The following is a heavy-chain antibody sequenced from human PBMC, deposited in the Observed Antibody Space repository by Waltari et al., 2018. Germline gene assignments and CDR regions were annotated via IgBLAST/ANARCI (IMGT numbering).Heavy chain of an antibody. Sequence: QVQLVESGGGVVQPGNSLRLSCTASGFTRRTHGLRWVRQAPGKGLEWVAIIWFDGNAQYYADSVKGRFTVSRDNSKNTLYLQMNSLTADDTAMYYCARVANVAYYYSAGFDYWGLGTLVTVSS. D-gene: IGHD3-22*01. CDR2: IWFDGNAQ. CDR1: GFTRRTHG. CDR3: ARVANVAYYYSAGFDY. J-gene: IGHJ4*02. V-gene: IGHV3-33*01.